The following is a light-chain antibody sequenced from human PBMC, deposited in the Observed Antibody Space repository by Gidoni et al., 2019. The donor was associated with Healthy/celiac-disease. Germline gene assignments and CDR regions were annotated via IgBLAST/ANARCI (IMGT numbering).Light chain of an antibody. CDR3: SSYTSSSTLGV. CDR1: SSDVGGSNY. V-gene: IGLV2-14*03. Sequence: QSALTQPASVSGSPGQSITISCPGTSSDVGGSNYVSWYQQHPGKAPKLMIYDVSNRPSGVSNRFSGSKSGNTASLTISGLQAEDEADYYCSSYTSSSTLGVFGTGTKVTVL. J-gene: IGLJ1*01. CDR2: DVS.